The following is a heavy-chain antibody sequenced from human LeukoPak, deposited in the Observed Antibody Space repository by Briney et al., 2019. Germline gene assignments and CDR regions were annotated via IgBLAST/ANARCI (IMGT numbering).Heavy chain of an antibody. V-gene: IGHV3-7*01. J-gene: IGHJ4*02. Sequence: GGSLRLSCTASGFIFSNYWMTWVRQAPGKGLEWVAQINQDGSKEYYIDSVKARFSISRDNARNSLSLQMNSLRAEDTAVYYCVRDGGVSGYDLLDYWGQGTLVTVAS. CDR3: VRDGGVSGYDLLDY. CDR1: GFIFSNYW. D-gene: IGHD5-12*01. CDR2: INQDGSKE.